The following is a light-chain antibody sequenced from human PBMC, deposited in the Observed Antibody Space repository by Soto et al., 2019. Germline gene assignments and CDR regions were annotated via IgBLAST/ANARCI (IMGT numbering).Light chain of an antibody. V-gene: IGKV3-20*01. Sequence: IVLTQSPDTLSLSPGQRATLSCRASQSVSRRYLAWYQQKPGQAPMLLIYDVSERASDIPDRFSGCGSGTDFTLTINRLVPEEVAVYYCQYQGSFGGGTKVEIK. J-gene: IGKJ4*01. CDR1: QSVSRRY. CDR3: QYQGS. CDR2: DVS.